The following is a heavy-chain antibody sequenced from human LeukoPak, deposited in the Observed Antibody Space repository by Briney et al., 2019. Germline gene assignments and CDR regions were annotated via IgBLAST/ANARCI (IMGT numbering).Heavy chain of an antibody. V-gene: IGHV5-51*01. CDR3: ARRYTTSEIFDY. J-gene: IGHJ4*02. Sequence: GESLKISCKGSGYSFPNYWIGWVRQMPGKGLEWLGIIYPGDPDTRYSPSFQGQVTILADKSISTAYLQWSSLKASDTAMYYCARRYTTSEIFDYWGQGTLVTVSS. D-gene: IGHD6-13*01. CDR1: GYSFPNYW. CDR2: IYPGDPDT.